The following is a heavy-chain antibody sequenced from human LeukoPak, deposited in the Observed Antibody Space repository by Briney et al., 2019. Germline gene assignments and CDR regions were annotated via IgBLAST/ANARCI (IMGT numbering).Heavy chain of an antibody. D-gene: IGHD6-19*01. CDR2: IYYSGST. CDR3: ARHDMTVAPFDY. V-gene: IGHV4-59*08. J-gene: IGHJ4*02. Sequence: SETLSLTCTVSGGSISSYYWSWIRQPPGKGLEWIGYIYYSGSTNYNPSLKSRVTISVDTSKNQFSLKLSSVTAADTAVYYCARHDMTVAPFDYWGQGTLVTVSS. CDR1: GGSISSYY.